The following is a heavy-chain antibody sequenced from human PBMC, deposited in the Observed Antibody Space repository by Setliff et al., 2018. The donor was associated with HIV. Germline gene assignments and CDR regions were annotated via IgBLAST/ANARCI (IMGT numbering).Heavy chain of an antibody. D-gene: IGHD1-1*01. J-gene: IGHJ4*02. CDR3: ARGFHYNEEHLFEY. CDR2: ISTYNGNT. CDR1: GYTLTNYG. Sequence: ASVKVSCKASGYTLTNYGISWVRQAPGQGLEWMGWISTYNGNTNYAQKLQGRVTMTTDTSTSTAYMELRSLRSDDTAVYYCARGFHYNEEHLFEYWGQGTLVTVSS. V-gene: IGHV1-18*01.